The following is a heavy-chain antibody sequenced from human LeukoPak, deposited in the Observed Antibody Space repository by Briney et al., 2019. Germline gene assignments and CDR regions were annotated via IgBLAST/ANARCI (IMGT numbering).Heavy chain of an antibody. CDR3: ARGTGYCSGGSCYGDAFDI. CDR2: INAGNGNT. J-gene: IGHJ3*02. D-gene: IGHD2-15*01. V-gene: IGHV1-3*01. Sequence: VASVTVSCKASGYTFTSYAMHWVRQAPGQRLEWMGWINAGNGNTKYSQKFQGRVTITRDTSASTAYMELSSLRSEDTAVYYCARGTGYCSGGSCYGDAFDIWGQGTMVTVSS. CDR1: GYTFTSYA.